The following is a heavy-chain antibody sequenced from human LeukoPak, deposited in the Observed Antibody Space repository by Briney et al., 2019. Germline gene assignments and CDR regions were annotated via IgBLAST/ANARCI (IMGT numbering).Heavy chain of an antibody. CDR2: ISGNDGRT. CDR3: AKANITSWYFVRYFHH. Sequence: GGSLRLSCAASGFTFSSFALSWVRQAPGKGLECVSVISGNDGRTFYADSVKGRFTISRDNSKNTLYLQMSSLRAEDTAVYYCAKANITSWYFVRYFHHWGQGTLITVSS. J-gene: IGHJ1*01. V-gene: IGHV3-23*01. D-gene: IGHD6-13*01. CDR1: GFTFSSFA.